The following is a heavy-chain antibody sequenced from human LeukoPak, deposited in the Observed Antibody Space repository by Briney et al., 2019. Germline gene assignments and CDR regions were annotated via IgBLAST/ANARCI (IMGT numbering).Heavy chain of an antibody. Sequence: ASVKVSCKASGYTFTSYGISWVRQAPGQGLEWMGWISTYNGNTNYAQKLQGRVTMTTDTSTSTAYMELRSLRSDDTAVYYCARELWFGELSRIFDYWGQGILVTVSS. D-gene: IGHD3-10*01. CDR1: GYTFTSYG. CDR2: ISTYNGNT. V-gene: IGHV1-18*01. CDR3: ARELWFGELSRIFDY. J-gene: IGHJ4*02.